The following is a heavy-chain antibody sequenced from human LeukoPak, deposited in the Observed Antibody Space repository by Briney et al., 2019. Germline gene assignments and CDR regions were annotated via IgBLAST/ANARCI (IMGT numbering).Heavy chain of an antibody. Sequence: GMSLRLSCAASGFTFSSYSMNWVRQAPGKGLEWVSSISSSSSYIYYADSVKGRFTISRDNAKNSLYLQMNSLRAEDTAVYYCARFGATITYGASDYWGQGTLVTVSS. V-gene: IGHV3-21*01. D-gene: IGHD5-12*01. J-gene: IGHJ4*02. CDR1: GFTFSSYS. CDR2: ISSSSSYI. CDR3: ARFGATITYGASDY.